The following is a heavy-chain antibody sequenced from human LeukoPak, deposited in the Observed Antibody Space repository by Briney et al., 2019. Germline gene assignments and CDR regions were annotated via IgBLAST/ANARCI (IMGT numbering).Heavy chain of an antibody. CDR1: GGSISSGSYY. CDR2: IYASGST. J-gene: IGHJ4*02. V-gene: IGHV4-61*02. Sequence: SETLSLTCTVSGGSISSGSYYWSWIRQPAGKGLEWIGRIYASGSTDYNPSLKSRVTISVDTSKNQFSLKLSSVTAADTAVYYCASEITGTTGTWGQGTLVTVSS. D-gene: IGHD1-7*01. CDR3: ASEITGTTGT.